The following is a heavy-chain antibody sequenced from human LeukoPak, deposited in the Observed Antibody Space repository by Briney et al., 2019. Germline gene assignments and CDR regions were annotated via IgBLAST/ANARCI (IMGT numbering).Heavy chain of an antibody. CDR1: GFTSSNYA. CDR2: ISGSGSST. CDR3: AKEMATIRAFGF. D-gene: IGHD5-24*01. V-gene: IGHV3-23*01. Sequence: PGGSLRLSCAASGFTSSNYAMSWVRQAPGKGLEWVSVISGSGSSTYYADSVKGRFTISRDNSKNTLYLQMNSLRAEDTAVYYCAKEMATIRAFGFWGQGTMVTVSS. J-gene: IGHJ3*01.